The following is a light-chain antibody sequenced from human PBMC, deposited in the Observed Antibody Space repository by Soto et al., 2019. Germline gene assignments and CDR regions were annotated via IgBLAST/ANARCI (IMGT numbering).Light chain of an antibody. Sequence: ETVLTQSPATLSLSPGETATLSCRASESVDIYLAWYQQKPGQAPRLLIYHASNRATGIPARFSGSGSGPNFTLTISSLEPEDSAVYYGQQRRNWPPLTFGGGTRVEIK. V-gene: IGKV3-11*01. CDR2: HAS. J-gene: IGKJ4*01. CDR3: QQRRNWPPLT. CDR1: ESVDIY.